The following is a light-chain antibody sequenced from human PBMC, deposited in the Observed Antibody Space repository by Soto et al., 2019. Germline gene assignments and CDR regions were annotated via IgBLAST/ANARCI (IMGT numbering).Light chain of an antibody. J-gene: IGLJ3*02. Sequence: QSVLTQPASVSGSPGQSITISCTGTSSDIGTYNYVSWYQQHPGKVPKLMIYEVSNRPSGVSNRFSGSKSGNTASLAISGLQADDEADYYCSSYTTSSTQVFGGGTKVTVL. CDR2: EVS. CDR3: SSYTTSSTQV. CDR1: SSDIGTYNY. V-gene: IGLV2-14*01.